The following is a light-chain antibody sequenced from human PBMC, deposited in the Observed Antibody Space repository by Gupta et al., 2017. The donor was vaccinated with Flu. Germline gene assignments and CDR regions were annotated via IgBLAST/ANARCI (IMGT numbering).Light chain of an antibody. J-gene: IGKJ4*01. Sequence: ETVMTQSPATLSVFPGERVTLFCRASQSVSSNLAWYQQKPGQAPRLLIYGASTRATDIPGSEFTLTITSLQSEDFAVYYCQQYSIWPPLTFGGGSKVVVK. CDR1: QSVSSN. CDR2: GAS. CDR3: QQYSIWPPLT. V-gene: IGKV3-15*01.